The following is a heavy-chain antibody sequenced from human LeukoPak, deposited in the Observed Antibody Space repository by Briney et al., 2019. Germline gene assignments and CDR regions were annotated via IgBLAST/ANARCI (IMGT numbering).Heavy chain of an antibody. Sequence: PSETLSLTCTVSGGSIGSYFWNWIRQPPGKGLEWIGYIYYSGSTNYNPSLKSRVTISVDTSKNQFSLKLSSVTAADTAVYYCARDGQLERRRYFDYWGQGTLVTVSS. CDR2: IYYSGST. CDR1: GGSIGSYF. D-gene: IGHD1-1*01. V-gene: IGHV4-59*12. CDR3: ARDGQLERRRYFDY. J-gene: IGHJ4*02.